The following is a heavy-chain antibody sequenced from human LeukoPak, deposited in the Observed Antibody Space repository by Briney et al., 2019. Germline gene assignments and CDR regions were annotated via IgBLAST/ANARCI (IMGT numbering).Heavy chain of an antibody. V-gene: IGHV1-69*05. J-gene: IGHJ6*03. CDR2: IITILGTA. Sequence: SVKVSCKASGGTFSSYAISWGRQAPGQGLEWGGRIITILGTANYAQKFQGRVTITTDESTSTAYMELSSLRSEDTAVYYCARGPRSHYYYYYMDVWGKGTTVTVSS. CDR3: ARGPRSHYYYYYMDV. CDR1: GGTFSSYA.